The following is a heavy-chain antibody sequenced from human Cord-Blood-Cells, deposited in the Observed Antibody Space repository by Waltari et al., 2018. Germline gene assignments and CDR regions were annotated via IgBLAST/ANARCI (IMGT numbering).Heavy chain of an antibody. Sequence: QVQLQQWGAGLLKPSETLSLTCAVYGGSFSGYYWSWIRQPPGKGLEWIGEINHSGSTNYNPSLKSRVHISVNTSKNQFSLKLSSVTAADTAVYYCARGRGWDIWCQGTMVTVSS. V-gene: IGHV4-34*01. D-gene: IGHD2-15*01. CDR3: ARGRGWDI. CDR1: GGSFSGYY. CDR2: INHSGST. J-gene: IGHJ3*02.